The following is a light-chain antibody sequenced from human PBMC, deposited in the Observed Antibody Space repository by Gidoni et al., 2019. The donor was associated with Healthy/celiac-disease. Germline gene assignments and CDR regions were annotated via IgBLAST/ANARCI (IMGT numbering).Light chain of an antibody. V-gene: IGLV6-57*03. J-gene: IGLJ7*01. CDR1: SGSLASNY. Sequence: NFMLTQPHSVSKSPWTTVTIPCTRSSGSLASNYVQWDRQRPGSAPTTVIYEGNQRPSGVPDRFSGSIDSSANSASLTISGLKTEDEADYYCQSYDSSILAVFGGGTQLTVL. CDR2: EGN. CDR3: QSYDSSILAV.